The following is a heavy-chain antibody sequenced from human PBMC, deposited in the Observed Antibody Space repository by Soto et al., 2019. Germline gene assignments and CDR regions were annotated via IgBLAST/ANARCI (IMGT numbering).Heavy chain of an antibody. CDR2: IYHSGST. CDR3: ARRITIFGVPYLDY. CDR1: GYSISSGYY. V-gene: IGHV4-38-2*01. D-gene: IGHD3-3*01. Sequence: PSETLSLTCAVSGYSISSGYYWGWIRQPPGKGLEWIGSIYHSGSTYYNPSLKSRVTISVDTSKNQFSLKLSSVTAADTAVYYCARRITIFGVPYLDYWGQGTLVTVSS. J-gene: IGHJ4*02.